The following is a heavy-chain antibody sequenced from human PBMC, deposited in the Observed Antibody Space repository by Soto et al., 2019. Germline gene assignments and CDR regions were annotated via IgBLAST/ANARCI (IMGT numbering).Heavy chain of an antibody. D-gene: IGHD4-17*01. CDR1: GGTFSSYT. Sequence: QVQLVQSGAEVKKPGSSVKVSCKASGGTFSSYTISWVRQAPGQGLEWMGRIIPILGIANYAQKFQGRVTITADKSTSTAYMELSSLRSEDTAVYYCARELDYAHNWFDPWGQGTLVTVSS. J-gene: IGHJ5*02. CDR3: ARELDYAHNWFDP. V-gene: IGHV1-69*08. CDR2: IIPILGIA.